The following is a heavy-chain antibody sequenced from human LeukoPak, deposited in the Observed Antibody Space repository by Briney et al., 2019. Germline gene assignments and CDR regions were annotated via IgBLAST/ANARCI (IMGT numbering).Heavy chain of an antibody. CDR1: GXTFNSHA. CDR2: IDISGGST. CDR3: ANEVRPNDY. Sequence: TGGSLRRSCAVSGXTFNSHAMCWVRQAPGKGLEWVSSIDISGGSTYHADSVKGRFTISRDNSKNTLYLQMNSLRGEDTALYFCANEVRPNDYWGQGTLVTVSS. V-gene: IGHV3-23*01. D-gene: IGHD4/OR15-4a*01. J-gene: IGHJ4*02.